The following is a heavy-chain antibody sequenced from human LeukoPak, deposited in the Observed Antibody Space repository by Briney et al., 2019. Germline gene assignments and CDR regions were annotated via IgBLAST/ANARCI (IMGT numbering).Heavy chain of an antibody. J-gene: IGHJ6*02. CDR1: GFTFSDYN. V-gene: IGHV3-11*01. D-gene: IGHD3-9*01. CDR2: ITNGGSTI. Sequence: GGSLRLSCAASGFTFSDYNMNWVRQAPGKGLEWVSYITNGGSTIHHADSVKGRFTISRDNAKKTLYLQMNSLRAEDAAVYYCARSIGLTGGGVDVWGQGTTVTVSS. CDR3: ARSIGLTGGGVDV.